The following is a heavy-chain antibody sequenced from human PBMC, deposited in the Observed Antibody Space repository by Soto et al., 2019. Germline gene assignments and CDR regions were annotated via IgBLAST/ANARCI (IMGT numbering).Heavy chain of an antibody. CDR1: GFTFSDYY. CDR3: ARGAHGFASGSPLLEY. CDR2: ISSCTTYT. D-gene: IGHD3-10*01. Sequence: QVQLVESGGGLVKPGGSLRLSCAASGFTFSDYYMTWIRQAPGKGLEWVSYISSCTTYTNYADSVKGRFTISRDNARNSLYLQMDSLRTEDTAVYYCARGAHGFASGSPLLEYWGQGTLVTVSS. J-gene: IGHJ4*02. V-gene: IGHV3-11*05.